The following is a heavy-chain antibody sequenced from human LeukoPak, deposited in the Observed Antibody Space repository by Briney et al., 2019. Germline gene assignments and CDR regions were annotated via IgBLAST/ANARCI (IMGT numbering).Heavy chain of an antibody. CDR2: IYSDGRT. Sequence: GGSLRLSCAASGVTVSSNYISWVRQAPGKGLEWVSVIYSDGRTYYTDSVKGRFTISRDNSKNTLYLQMNSLRAEDTAVYYCAKVISAAKTPPPFDYWGQGTLVTVSS. CDR3: AKVISAAKTPPPFDY. J-gene: IGHJ4*02. CDR1: GVTVSSNY. V-gene: IGHV3-53*05. D-gene: IGHD2-2*01.